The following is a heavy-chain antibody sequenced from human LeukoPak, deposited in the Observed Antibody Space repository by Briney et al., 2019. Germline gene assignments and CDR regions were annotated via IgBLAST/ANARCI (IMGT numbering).Heavy chain of an antibody. Sequence: SETLSLTCTVSGGSISSYYCSWIRQPPGKGLEWIGYIDDSGSTKYNPSLKSRVTISVDTSKNQLSLKLTSVTAADTAVYYCTRGVSSGNWGQGTLVTVSS. J-gene: IGHJ4*02. CDR2: IDDSGST. D-gene: IGHD3-3*01. CDR1: GGSISSYY. V-gene: IGHV4-59*01. CDR3: TRGVSSGN.